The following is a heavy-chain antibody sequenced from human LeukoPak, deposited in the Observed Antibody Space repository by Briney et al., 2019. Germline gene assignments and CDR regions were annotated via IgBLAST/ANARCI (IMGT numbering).Heavy chain of an antibody. D-gene: IGHD6-13*01. CDR1: GFTFSSYA. V-gene: IGHV3-30*04. J-gene: IGHJ4*02. CDR2: ISYDGSNK. Sequence: GGSLRLSCAASGFTFSSYAMHWVRQAPGKGLEWVAVISYDGSNKYYADSVKGRFTISRDNSKNTLYLQMNSLRAEDTAVYYCARAFLAAAGTDYWGQGTLVTVSS. CDR3: ARAFLAAAGTDY.